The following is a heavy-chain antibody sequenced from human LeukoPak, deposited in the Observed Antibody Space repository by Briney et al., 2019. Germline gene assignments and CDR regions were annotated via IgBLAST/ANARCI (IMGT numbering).Heavy chain of an antibody. CDR2: MNPNSGNT. D-gene: IGHD3-10*01. V-gene: IGHV1-8*01. CDR1: GYTFTSYD. J-gene: IGHJ6*03. CDR3: ARRTGWFEELYHYYYMDV. Sequence: GASVKVSCKASGYTFTSYDINWVRQATGQGLEWMGWMNPNSGNTGYAQKFQGRVTMTRNTSISTAYMELSSLRSEDTAVYYCARRTGWFEELYHYYYMDVWGKGTTVTVSS.